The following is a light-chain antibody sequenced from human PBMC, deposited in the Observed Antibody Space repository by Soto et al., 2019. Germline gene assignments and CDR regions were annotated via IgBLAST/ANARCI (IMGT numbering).Light chain of an antibody. J-gene: IGLJ3*02. V-gene: IGLV2-8*01. CDR2: EVT. CDR3: SSYAGSKTL. Sequence: QSALTQPPSASGSPGQSVTISCTGTSSDVGNYNYVSLYQQHPGKAPKLMIYEVTKRPSGVPDRFSGSKSGNTASLTVSGLQAEDEADYYCSSYAGSKTLFGGGTKLTVL. CDR1: SSDVGNYNY.